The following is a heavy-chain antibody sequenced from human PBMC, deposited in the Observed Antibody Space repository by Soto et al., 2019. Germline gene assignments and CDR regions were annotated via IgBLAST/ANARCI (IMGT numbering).Heavy chain of an antibody. D-gene: IGHD6-19*01. CDR3: AHAPGIAVTSNWFDP. J-gene: IGHJ5*02. V-gene: IGHV2-5*02. CDR1: GCSLSTSEVG. CDR2: IYWDDDK. Sequence: QITLKESGPTLVKPTQTLTLTCTFSGCSLSTSEVGVGWIRQPPGMALQWLALIYWDDDKRYSPSLKSRLTITKDTSKNQVVLTMTNMDPVDTATYYCAHAPGIAVTSNWFDPWGQGILVTVSS.